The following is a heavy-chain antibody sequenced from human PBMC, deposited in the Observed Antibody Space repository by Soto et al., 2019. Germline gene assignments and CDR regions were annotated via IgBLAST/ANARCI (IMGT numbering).Heavy chain of an antibody. D-gene: IGHD4-17*01. J-gene: IGHJ4*02. CDR1: GFSFNNYA. Sequence: EVQLLESGGALVRPGGSLRLSCAASGFSFNNYALSWVRQAPAKGLEWVSTFSAGGRAYYAASMQGRFTIARDSSQDTVHLQISDLRPEDTAVYYCAKESLPEHYGDTLFDYWGQGTRVTVSS. CDR3: AKESLPEHYGDTLFDY. CDR2: FSAGGRA. V-gene: IGHV3-23*01.